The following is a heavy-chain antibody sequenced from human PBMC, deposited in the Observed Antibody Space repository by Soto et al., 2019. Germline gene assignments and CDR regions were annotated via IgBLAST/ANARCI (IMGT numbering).Heavy chain of an antibody. J-gene: IGHJ6*02. Sequence: ASVKVSCKASGYTFTSYGISWVRQAPGQGLEWMGWISAYNGNTNYAQKLQGRVTMTTDTSTSTAYMELRSLRSDDTAVYYCARMFGVVIPPYYYGMDVWGQGTTVTVSS. CDR1: GYTFTSYG. D-gene: IGHD3-3*01. CDR2: ISAYNGNT. V-gene: IGHV1-18*04. CDR3: ARMFGVVIPPYYYGMDV.